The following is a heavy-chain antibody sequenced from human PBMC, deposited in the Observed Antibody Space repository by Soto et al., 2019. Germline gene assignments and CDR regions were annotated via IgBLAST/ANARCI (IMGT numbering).Heavy chain of an antibody. CDR1: GFSLSTTAVG. Sequence: QITLKESGPTLVKPTQTLTLTCTFSGFSLSTTAVGVGWIRQPPVKALEWLALIYWDDDKTYSPSPKSRLTITRGTCKNQVVLTMTNMDPVDTATYYCAHSFGEVRAPYYHYFGLDVWGQGKTVTVSS. CDR2: IYWDDDK. D-gene: IGHD3-3*01. CDR3: AHSFGEVRAPYYHYFGLDV. J-gene: IGHJ6*02. V-gene: IGHV2-5*02.